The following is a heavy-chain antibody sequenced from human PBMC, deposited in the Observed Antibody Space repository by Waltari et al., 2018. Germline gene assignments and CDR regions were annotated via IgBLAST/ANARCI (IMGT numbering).Heavy chain of an antibody. Sequence: QVQLVQSGSEVRKPGASVKVSCKTSGYSFTGYYIDWVRQAPGQGLEWMGWIDPKSGGTKYALRFQGRFAMTRDTSTNTAYMEVSGLRSDDTAIYYCARAYGFAAGFWGQGTLVTVSS. CDR3: ARAYGFAAGF. CDR2: IDPKSGGT. D-gene: IGHD3-10*01. J-gene: IGHJ4*02. CDR1: GYSFTGYY. V-gene: IGHV1-2*02.